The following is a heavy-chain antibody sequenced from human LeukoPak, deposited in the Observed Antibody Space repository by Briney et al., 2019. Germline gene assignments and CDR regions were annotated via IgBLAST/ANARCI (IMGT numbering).Heavy chain of an antibody. J-gene: IGHJ6*03. D-gene: IGHD7-27*01. V-gene: IGHV1-18*01. CDR3: ARVWGSYYMDV. Sequence: ASVKVSSKASGYTFTSYGISWVRQAPGQGLEWMGWISAYNGNTNYAQKLQGRVTMTTDTSTSTAYLELRSLRSADTAVYYCARVWGSYYMDVWGKGTSVTVSS. CDR1: GYTFTSYG. CDR2: ISAYNGNT.